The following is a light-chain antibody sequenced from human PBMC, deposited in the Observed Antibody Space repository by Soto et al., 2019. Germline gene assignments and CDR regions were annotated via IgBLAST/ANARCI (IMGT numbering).Light chain of an antibody. CDR2: AAS. CDR1: QGISSW. J-gene: IGKJ4*01. V-gene: IGKV1-12*01. CDR3: QQANSFSLT. Sequence: DNQMTQSPSSLYAAVGGKGPILCRASQGISSWLAWYQQKPGKAPKLLIYAASSLQSGVPSRFSGSGSGTDFTLTISSLQPEDFATYYCQQANSFSLTFGGGTKVDIK.